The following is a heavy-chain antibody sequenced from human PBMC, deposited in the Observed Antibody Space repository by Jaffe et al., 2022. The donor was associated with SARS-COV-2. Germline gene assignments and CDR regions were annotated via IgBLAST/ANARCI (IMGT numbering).Heavy chain of an antibody. CDR3: ARAPNCGGDCYQWYFDL. V-gene: IGHV4-31*03. Sequence: QVQLQESGPGLVKPSQTLSLTCTVSGGSISSGGYYWSWIRQHPGKGLEWIGYIYYSGSTYYNPSLKSRVTISVDTSKNQFSLKLSSVTAADTAVYYCARAPNCGGDCYQWYFDLWGRGTLVTVSS. CDR1: GGSISSGGYY. CDR2: IYYSGST. J-gene: IGHJ2*01. D-gene: IGHD2-21*02.